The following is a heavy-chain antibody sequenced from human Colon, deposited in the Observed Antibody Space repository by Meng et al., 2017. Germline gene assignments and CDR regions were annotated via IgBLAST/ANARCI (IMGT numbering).Heavy chain of an antibody. CDR2: NNYSGST. CDR1: GGSISTYY. D-gene: IGHD3-16*02. CDR3: ARHQNGGTYPLDY. V-gene: IGHV4-59*08. Sequence: QLEGSGPGLVKPSETPSLTFDVPGGSISTYYWSWIRQPPGKGLEWIGNNNYSGSTNYNPSLASRVTISVDSSKNQFSLKLSSVTAADTAVYYCARHQNGGTYPLDYWGQGTLVTVSS. J-gene: IGHJ4*02.